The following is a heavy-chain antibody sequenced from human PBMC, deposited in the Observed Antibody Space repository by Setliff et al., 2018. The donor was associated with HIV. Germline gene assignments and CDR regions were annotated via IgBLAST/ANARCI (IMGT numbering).Heavy chain of an antibody. CDR2: MTGTVGTV. CDR3: ARLAPPDDYGDLGGIDH. D-gene: IGHD4-17*01. Sequence: LRLSCAASGFIFSDYEMNWVRQAPGKGLEWVSFMTGTVGTVFYADSVKGRFTVSRDNAENSLSLQMNSLRAEDSAVYYCARLAPPDDYGDLGGIDHWGQGTLVTVSS. J-gene: IGHJ4*02. CDR1: GFIFSDYE. V-gene: IGHV3-48*03.